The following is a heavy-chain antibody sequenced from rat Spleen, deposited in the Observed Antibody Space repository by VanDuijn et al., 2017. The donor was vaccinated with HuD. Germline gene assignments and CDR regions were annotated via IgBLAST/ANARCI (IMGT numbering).Heavy chain of an antibody. J-gene: IGHJ2*01. D-gene: IGHD1-9*01. Sequence: EVQLVESGGGLVQPGRSLKLSCAASGFTFRNYGMAWVRQTLTRGLEWVAFINIGGGDTYYRDSVKGRFTISRDDAKSTLYLQMNSLRSEDTATYYCTRGTYYRHWGQGVMVTVSS. CDR1: GFTFRNYG. CDR2: INIGGGDT. V-gene: IGHV5S13*01. CDR3: TRGTYYRH.